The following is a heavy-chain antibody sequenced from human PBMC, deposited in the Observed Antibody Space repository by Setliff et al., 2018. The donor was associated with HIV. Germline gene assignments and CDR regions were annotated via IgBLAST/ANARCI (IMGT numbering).Heavy chain of an antibody. CDR2: IYYSGST. D-gene: IGHD1-26*01. CDR3: ARGSIVGATPYYYYYYYMDV. Sequence: SETLSLTCSVSGGSISGYYWSWIRQPPGKGLEWIGYIYYSGSTNYNPSLKSRVTISVDTSKNQFSLKLSSVTAADTAVYYCARGSIVGATPYYYYYYYMDVWGKGTTVTVSS. J-gene: IGHJ6*03. V-gene: IGHV4-59*01. CDR1: GGSISGYY.